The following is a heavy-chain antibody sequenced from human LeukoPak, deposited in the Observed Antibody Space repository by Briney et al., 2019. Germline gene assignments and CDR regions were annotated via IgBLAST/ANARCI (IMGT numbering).Heavy chain of an antibody. J-gene: IGHJ3*02. D-gene: IGHD6-13*01. CDR2: INPNSGGT. V-gene: IGHV1-2*02. Sequence: ASVKVSCKSSGYSFTAHFIHWVRRAPGQGPEWMGWINPNSGGTDFAQKFQGRVTMTRDTSINTAYMELSSLRSDDTAVYYCARDGVHSTDFNAFDIWGQGTMVTVSS. CDR1: GYSFTAHF. CDR3: ARDGVHSTDFNAFDI.